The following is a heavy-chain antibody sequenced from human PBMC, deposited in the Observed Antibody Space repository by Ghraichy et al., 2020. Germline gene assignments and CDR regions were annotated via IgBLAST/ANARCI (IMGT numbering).Heavy chain of an antibody. CDR2: INSDGSST. V-gene: IGHV3-74*01. CDR1: GFTFSSYW. CDR3: ARVVQYQLLSYYYGMDV. Sequence: AGSLRLSCAASGFTFSSYWMHWVRQAPGKGLVWVSRINSDGSSTSYADSVKGRFTISRDNAKNTLYLQMNSLRAEDTAVYYCARVVQYQLLSYYYGMDVWGQGTTVTVSS. J-gene: IGHJ6*02. D-gene: IGHD2-2*01.